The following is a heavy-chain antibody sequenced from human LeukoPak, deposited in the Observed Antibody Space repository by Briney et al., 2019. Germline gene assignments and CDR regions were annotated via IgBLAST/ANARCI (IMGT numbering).Heavy chain of an antibody. CDR3: ARSGYEGDAFDI. D-gene: IGHD5-12*01. J-gene: IGHJ3*02. Sequence: RSLRLSCAASGFTFSSYAMHWVRQAPGKGLEWVAVISYDGSNKYYADSVKGRFTISRDNSKNTLYLQMNSLRAEDTAVYYCARSGYEGDAFDIWGQGTMVTVSS. CDR2: ISYDGSNK. V-gene: IGHV3-30*04. CDR1: GFTFSSYA.